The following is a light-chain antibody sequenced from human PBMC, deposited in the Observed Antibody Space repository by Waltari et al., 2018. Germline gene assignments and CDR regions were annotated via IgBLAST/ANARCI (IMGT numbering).Light chain of an antibody. J-gene: IGLJ2*01. V-gene: IGLV1-40*01. Sequence: QSVLTQPPSVSGAPGQRVTISCAGSRSNIGAGYDVHWYKQLPGTAPKRLIAGDTNRPSGVPDRFSGSKSGTSASLAITGLQAEDEADYYCQSYDSSLSGVVLGGGTKLTVL. CDR2: GDT. CDR1: RSNIGAGYD. CDR3: QSYDSSLSGVV.